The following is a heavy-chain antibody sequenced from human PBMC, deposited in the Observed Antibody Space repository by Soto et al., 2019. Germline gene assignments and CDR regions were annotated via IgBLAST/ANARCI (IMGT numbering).Heavy chain of an antibody. CDR1: GGTFSSYA. CDR3: ARDVYSSGPFDP. Sequence: SVKVSCKASGGTFSSYAISWVRQAPGQGLEWMGGIIPIFGTANYAQKFQGRVTITADKSTSTAYMELSSLRSEDTAVYYCARDVYSSGPFDPWVQGTLVTVSS. V-gene: IGHV1-69*06. D-gene: IGHD6-19*01. J-gene: IGHJ5*02. CDR2: IIPIFGTA.